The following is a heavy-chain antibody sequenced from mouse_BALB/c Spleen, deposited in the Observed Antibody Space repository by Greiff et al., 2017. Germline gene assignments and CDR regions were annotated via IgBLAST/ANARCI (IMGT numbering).Heavy chain of an antibody. CDR2: ISSGGST. D-gene: IGHD2-4*01. CDR1: GFTFSSYA. J-gene: IGHJ3*01. V-gene: IGHV5-6-5*01. Sequence: EVKVEESGGGLVKPGGSLKLSCAASGFTFSSYAMPWVRQTPEKRLEWVASISSGGSTYYSDSVKGRFTISRDNARNILYLQMSSLRSEDTAMYYCARGSTDYDYQFAYWGQGTLVTVSA. CDR3: ARGSTDYDYQFAY.